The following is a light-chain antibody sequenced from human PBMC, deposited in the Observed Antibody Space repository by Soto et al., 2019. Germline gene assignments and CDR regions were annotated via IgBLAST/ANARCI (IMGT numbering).Light chain of an antibody. CDR3: QQYGSSGT. V-gene: IGKV1-39*01. CDR2: AAS. CDR1: QCISSY. J-gene: IGKJ1*01. Sequence: DIQITLSASSVCGSEGDRVNNTFWSSQCISSYLNWYQQKPGKAPKLLIYAASSLQSGVPSRFSGSGSGTDFTLTISRLEPEDFAVYYCQQYGSSGTFGQGTKVDIK.